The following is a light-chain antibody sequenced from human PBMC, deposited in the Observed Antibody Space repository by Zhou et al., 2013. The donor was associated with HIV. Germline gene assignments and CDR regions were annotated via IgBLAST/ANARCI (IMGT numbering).Light chain of an antibody. CDR3: QQSYSTLLT. V-gene: IGKV1-12*01. CDR1: QGISKW. CDR2: GTY. Sequence: DIQMTQSPSSVSASVGDRITITCRASQGISKWLAWYQQKPGKAPKLLIYGTYTLQSEVPSRFSGSGSGTDFTLAISSLQPEDFATYYCQQSYSTLLTFGGGTKVELK. J-gene: IGKJ4*01.